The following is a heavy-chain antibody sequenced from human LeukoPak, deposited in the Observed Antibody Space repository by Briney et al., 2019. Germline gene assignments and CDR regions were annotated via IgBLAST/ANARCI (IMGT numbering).Heavy chain of an antibody. Sequence: ASVKVSCKASAYTFTGYYIYWVRHAPGQGLEWMGWTNPNSGGTYYAQSFKDRVTMNRHTSISTAYMELSRLRSNDTAVYYCASAALGVWFGEPLGGPTEYWGQGTLVTVSS. CDR1: AYTFTGYY. D-gene: IGHD3-10*01. CDR2: TNPNSGGT. V-gene: IGHV1-2*02. CDR3: ASAALGVWFGEPLGGPTEY. J-gene: IGHJ4*02.